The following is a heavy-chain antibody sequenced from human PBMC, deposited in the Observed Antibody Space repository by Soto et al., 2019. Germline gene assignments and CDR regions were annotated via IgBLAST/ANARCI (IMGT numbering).Heavy chain of an antibody. CDR1: GFTFSSYA. CDR2: ISYDGSNK. V-gene: IGHV3-30*04. CDR3: AKAYCGGDCYSSDY. Sequence: QVQLVESGGGVVQPGRSLRLSCAASGFTFSSYAMHWVRQAPGKGLEWVAVISYDGSNKYYADSVKGRFTISRDNSKNTLYLQMNSLRAEDTAVYYCAKAYCGGDCYSSDYWGQGTLVTVSS. J-gene: IGHJ4*02. D-gene: IGHD2-21*02.